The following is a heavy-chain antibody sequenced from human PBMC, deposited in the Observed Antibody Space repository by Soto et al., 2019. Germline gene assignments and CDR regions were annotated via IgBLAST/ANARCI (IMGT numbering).Heavy chain of an antibody. D-gene: IGHD3-3*01. CDR2: IYYSGST. Sequence: SETLSLTCTVSGGSISSGGYYWSWIRQHPGKGLEWIGYIYYSGSTYYNPSLKSRVTISVDTSKNQFSLKLSSVTAADTAVYYCARVITIFGVVITGWFDPWGQGTLVTVSS. V-gene: IGHV4-31*03. CDR3: ARVITIFGVVITGWFDP. CDR1: GGSISSGGYY. J-gene: IGHJ5*02.